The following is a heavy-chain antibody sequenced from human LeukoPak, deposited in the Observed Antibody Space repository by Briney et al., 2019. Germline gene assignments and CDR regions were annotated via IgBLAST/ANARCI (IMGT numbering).Heavy chain of an antibody. D-gene: IGHD6-19*01. V-gene: IGHV1-69*13. CDR3: ARAPGIAVAGTFDY. CDR1: GYIFISYG. J-gene: IGHJ4*02. CDR2: IIPIFGTA. Sequence: ASVKVSCKASGYIFISYGISWVRQAPGQGLEWMGGIIPIFGTANYAQKFQGRVTITADESTSTAYMELSSLRSEDTAVYYCARAPGIAVAGTFDYWGQGTLVTVSS.